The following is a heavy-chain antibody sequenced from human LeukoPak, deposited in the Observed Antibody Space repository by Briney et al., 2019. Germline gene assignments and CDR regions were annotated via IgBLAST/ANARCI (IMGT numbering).Heavy chain of an antibody. CDR2: IGIRGDT. CDR1: GFTFIDYD. V-gene: IGHV3-13*01. J-gene: IGHJ4*02. D-gene: IGHD6-19*01. CDR3: ARGGIQVSGIDEFDY. Sequence: GGSLRLSCAASGFTFIDYDMHWVRHVIGKGPEWVSAIGIRGDTHYSGSVKGRFTISRENAESSLYLQMNSLRAEDTAVYYCARGGIQVSGIDEFDYWGQGTLVTVSS.